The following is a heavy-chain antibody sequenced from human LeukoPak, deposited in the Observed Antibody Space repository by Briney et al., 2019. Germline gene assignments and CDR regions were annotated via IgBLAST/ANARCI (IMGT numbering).Heavy chain of an antibody. J-gene: IGHJ5*02. CDR3: ARDLTWYGWFDP. V-gene: IGHV1-2*02. CDR1: GYTFTSYD. Sequence: ASVKVSCKASGYTFTSYDINWVRQAPGQGLEWMGWINPNSGGTNYAQKFQGRVTMTRDTSISTAYMELSRLRSDDTAVYYCARDLTWYGWFDPWGQGTLVTVSS. CDR2: INPNSGGT. D-gene: IGHD6-13*01.